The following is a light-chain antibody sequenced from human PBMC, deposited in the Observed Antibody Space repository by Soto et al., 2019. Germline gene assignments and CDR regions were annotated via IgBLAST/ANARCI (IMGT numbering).Light chain of an antibody. Sequence: SVLTQPRSVSGSPGQSLTISCTGTSSDVGGYNYVSWYQQHPGKAPKLMIYDVTERPSGVPDRFSGSKSGNTASLTISGLQAEDEADYYCCSYAGSYTYVFGSGTKV. J-gene: IGLJ1*01. CDR3: CSYAGSYTYV. V-gene: IGLV2-11*01. CDR1: SSDVGGYNY. CDR2: DVT.